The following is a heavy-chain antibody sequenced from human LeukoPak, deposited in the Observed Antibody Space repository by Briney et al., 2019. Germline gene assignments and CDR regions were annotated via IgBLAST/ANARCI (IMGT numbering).Heavy chain of an antibody. J-gene: IGHJ4*02. CDR2: LFDDGST. Sequence: PGKSLRLSCAASGFTFSNYAMSWVRQAPGRGLEWVSVLFDDGSTYYADSVKGRFTISRDNSKNTLFLQMHSLRAEDTAVYYCASAYYSDYTAGVDYWGQGTLVTVSS. V-gene: IGHV3-66*01. CDR3: ASAYYSDYTAGVDY. D-gene: IGHD3-16*01. CDR1: GFTFSNYA.